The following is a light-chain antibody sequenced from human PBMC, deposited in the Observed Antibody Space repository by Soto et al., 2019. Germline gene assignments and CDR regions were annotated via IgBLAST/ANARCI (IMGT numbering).Light chain of an antibody. Sequence: DIVMTQSPDSLAVSLGERATINCKSSQSVLYTYNNKNYLTWYQQKPGQPPKLLISWASTRESGVPDRFSGSGSGTDFTLTNSSLQAEDVAVYNCQQYYSTPITCGQGTRLEMK. CDR1: QSVLYTYNNKNY. J-gene: IGKJ5*01. V-gene: IGKV4-1*01. CDR3: QQYYSTPIT. CDR2: WAS.